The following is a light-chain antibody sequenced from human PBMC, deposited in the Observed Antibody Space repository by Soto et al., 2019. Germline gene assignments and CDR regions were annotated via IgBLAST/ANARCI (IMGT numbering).Light chain of an antibody. CDR1: SSDVGDYNS. V-gene: IGLV2-11*01. Sequence: QSVLTQPRSVSGSPGQSVTVSCIGTSSDVGDYNSVSWYQQHPGKAPKLMIYDVSKRPSGVPDRFSGPKSGNTASPTISGLQTEDEADYYCCSYVGGYSYVFGIGTKVTVL. CDR3: CSYVGGYSYV. J-gene: IGLJ1*01. CDR2: DVS.